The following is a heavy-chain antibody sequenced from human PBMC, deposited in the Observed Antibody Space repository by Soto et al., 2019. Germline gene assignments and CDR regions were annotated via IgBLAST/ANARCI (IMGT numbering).Heavy chain of an antibody. CDR2: IYATGTT. V-gene: IGHV4-4*07. D-gene: IGHD1-1*01. CDR1: GASISGFY. J-gene: IGHJ5*02. Sequence: SETLSLTCTVSGASISGFYWSWIRKSAGKGLEWIGRIYATGTTDYNPSLKSRVMMSVDTPKKQFSLKLRSVTAADTAVYYCVRDGTKTLRDWFDPWGQGISVTVSS. CDR3: VRDGTKTLRDWFDP.